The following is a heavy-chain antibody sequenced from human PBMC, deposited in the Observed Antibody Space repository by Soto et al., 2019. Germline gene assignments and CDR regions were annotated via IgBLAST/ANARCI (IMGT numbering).Heavy chain of an antibody. CDR2: IYYGGST. J-gene: IGHJ5*02. CDR1: GCSLSSSY. D-gene: IGHD2-2*01. V-gene: IGHV4-59*01. Sequence: SETLSLTCTVSGCSLSSSYWSWIRQPPGKGLEWIGYIYYGGSTNYNPSLKSRVTISVDTSKNQFSLKLSSVTAADTAVYYCARGFSSVVVPAATNWFDPWGQGTLVTVSS. CDR3: ARGFSSVVVPAATNWFDP.